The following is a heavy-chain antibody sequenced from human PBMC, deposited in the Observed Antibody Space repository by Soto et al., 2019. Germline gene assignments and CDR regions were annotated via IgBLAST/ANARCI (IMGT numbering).Heavy chain of an antibody. CDR2: IWYDGSNK. D-gene: IGHD2-2*02. J-gene: IGHJ6*02. Sequence: PGGSLRLSCAASGFTSSSYGMHWVRQAPGKGLEWVAVIWYDGSNKYYADSVKGRFTISRDNSKNTLYLQMNSLRAEDTAVYYCARDYNGMDVWGQGTTVTVSS. CDR1: GFTSSSYG. CDR3: ARDYNGMDV. V-gene: IGHV3-33*01.